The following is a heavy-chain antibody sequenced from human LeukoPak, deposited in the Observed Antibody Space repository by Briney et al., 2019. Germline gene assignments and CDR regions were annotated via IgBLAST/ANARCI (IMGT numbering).Heavy chain of an antibody. D-gene: IGHD3-10*01. V-gene: IGHV1-18*01. J-gene: IGHJ3*02. CDR3: ARGGVLLWFGDAFDI. Sequence: ASVKVSCKASGYTFTSYGISWVRQAPEQGLEWMGWISAYNGNTNYAQKLQGRVTMTTDTSTSTAYMELSRLRSDDAAVYYCARGGVLLWFGDAFDIWGQGTMVTVSS. CDR2: ISAYNGNT. CDR1: GYTFTSYG.